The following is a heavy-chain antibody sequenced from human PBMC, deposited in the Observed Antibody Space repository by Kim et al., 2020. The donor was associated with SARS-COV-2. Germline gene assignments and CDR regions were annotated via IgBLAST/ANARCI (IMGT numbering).Heavy chain of an antibody. V-gene: IGHV1-46*01. D-gene: IGHD6-19*01. CDR3: ARDPSPRGWYSAFDI. J-gene: IGHJ3*02. CDR1: GYTFTSYY. Sequence: ASVKVSCKASGYTFTSYYMHWVRQAPGQGLEWMGIINPSGGSTSYAQKFQGRVTMTRDTSTSTVYMELSSLRSEDTAVYYCARDPSPRGWYSAFDIWGQGTMVTVSS. CDR2: INPSGGST.